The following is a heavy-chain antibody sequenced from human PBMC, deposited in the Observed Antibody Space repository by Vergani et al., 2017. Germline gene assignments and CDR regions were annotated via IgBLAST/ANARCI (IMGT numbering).Heavy chain of an antibody. CDR1: GGSISSGDYY. CDR3: ASQTGPPDSYYYYGMDV. D-gene: IGHD3-9*01. Sequence: QVQLQESGPGLVKPSQTLSLTCTVSGGSISSGDYYWSWIRQPPGKGLEWIGYIYYSGSTYYNPSLKCRVTISVDTSKNQFSLKLSSVTAADTAVYYCASQTGPPDSYYYYGMDVWGQGTTVTVSS. V-gene: IGHV4-30-4*01. CDR2: IYYSGST. J-gene: IGHJ6*02.